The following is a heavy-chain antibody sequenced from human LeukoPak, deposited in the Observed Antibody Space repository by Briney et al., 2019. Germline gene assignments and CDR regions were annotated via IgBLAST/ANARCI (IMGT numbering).Heavy chain of an antibody. CDR2: IYYSGST. D-gene: IGHD3-22*01. V-gene: IGHV4-39*01. CDR3: ATRDYYDVNYFDY. CDR1: GGSISSSSYC. Sequence: SETLSLTCTVSGGSISSSSYCWGWIRQPPGKGLEWIGSIYYSGSTYYNPSLKSRVTISVDTSKNQFSLKLSSVTAADTAVYYCATRDYYDVNYFDYWGQGTLVTVSS. J-gene: IGHJ4*02.